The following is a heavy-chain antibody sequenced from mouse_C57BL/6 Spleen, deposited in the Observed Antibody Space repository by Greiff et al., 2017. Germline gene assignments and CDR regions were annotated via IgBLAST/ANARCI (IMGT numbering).Heavy chain of an antibody. CDR1: GYTFTSYW. J-gene: IGHJ2*01. Sequence: VQLQQPGAELVKPGASVKLSCKASGYTFTSYWMQWVKQRPGQGLEWIGEIDPSDSYTNNNQKFKGKATLTVDTSSSTAYMQLSSLTSEDSAVYYCARNYGSNFDYWGQGTTLTVSS. D-gene: IGHD1-1*01. CDR3: ARNYGSNFDY. V-gene: IGHV1-50*01. CDR2: IDPSDSYT.